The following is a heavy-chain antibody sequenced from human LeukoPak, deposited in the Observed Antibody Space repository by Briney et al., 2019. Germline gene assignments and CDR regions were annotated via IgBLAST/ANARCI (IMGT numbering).Heavy chain of an antibody. CDR2: INAGNGNT. V-gene: IGHV1-3*01. J-gene: IGHJ3*02. CDR3: ARGGPRDDLYCSGGSCYSRRAFDI. Sequence: ASVKVSCKASGGTFSSYAISWVRQAPGQRLEWMGWINAGNGNTKYSQKFQGRVTITRDTSASTAYMELSSLRSEDTAVYYCARGGPRDDLYCSGGSCYSRRAFDIWAQGTIVTVSS. D-gene: IGHD2-15*01. CDR1: GGTFSSYA.